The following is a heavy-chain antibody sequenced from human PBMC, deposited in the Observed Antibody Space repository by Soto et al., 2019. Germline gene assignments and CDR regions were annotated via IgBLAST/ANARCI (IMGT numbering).Heavy chain of an antibody. J-gene: IGHJ4*02. V-gene: IGHV4-34*01. Sequence: QVQLQQWGAGLLKPSETLSLTCAVYGGSFSGDYWSWIRQPPGKGLEWIGEINHSGSTNYNPSLKIRVTISVDTSKNQFSLKLSSVTAADTAVYYCARETQSGPLGYWGQGTLVTVSS. CDR3: ARETQSGPLGY. CDR1: GGSFSGDY. D-gene: IGHD7-27*01. CDR2: INHSGST.